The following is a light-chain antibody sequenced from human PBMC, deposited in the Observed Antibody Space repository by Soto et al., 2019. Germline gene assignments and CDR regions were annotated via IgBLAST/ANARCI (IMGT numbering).Light chain of an antibody. CDR2: GAS. CDR3: QQYGSSRT. Sequence: EIVLTQSPGTLSLSPGERATLSCRASQSVSSSYLAWYQQKPGQAPRLLIYGASSRATGIPDTFSGSGSGTDFTITISRLEPEDFAVYYWQQYGSSRTFGQGIKVEIK. CDR1: QSVSSSY. V-gene: IGKV3-20*01. J-gene: IGKJ1*01.